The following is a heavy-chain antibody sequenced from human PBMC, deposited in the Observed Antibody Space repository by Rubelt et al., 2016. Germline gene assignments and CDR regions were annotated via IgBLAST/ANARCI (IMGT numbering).Heavy chain of an antibody. CDR3: ARTGARYYFDY. CDR2: VSGYNGNT. D-gene: IGHD1-1*01. V-gene: IGHV1-18*01. J-gene: IGHJ4*02. CDR1: GYTFTTHG. Sequence: QVQLVQSGTEVKKPGASVKVSCKASGYTFTTHGVSWVRQAPGQGLEWMGWVSGYNGNTNYAQNLQGRITMTTDRSTSTADMELRSLKSDDTAVYYCARTGARYYFDYWGQGTLVTVSA.